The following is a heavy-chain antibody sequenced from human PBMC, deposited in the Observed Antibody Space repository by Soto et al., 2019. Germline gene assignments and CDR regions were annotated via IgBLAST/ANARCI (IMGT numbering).Heavy chain of an antibody. D-gene: IGHD2-15*01. CDR1: GFTFSSYA. CDR2: ISYDGTNK. CDR3: AKDRGRYCSGGTCYLFDS. J-gene: IGHJ4*02. Sequence: GGSLRHSCVPSGFTFSSYAMHWVRQAPGKGLEWVAIISYDGTNKYYADSVKGRFTISRDNSKNTLYLQMNSLRVEDTALYYCAKDRGRYCSGGTCYLFDSWGQGA. V-gene: IGHV3-30*04.